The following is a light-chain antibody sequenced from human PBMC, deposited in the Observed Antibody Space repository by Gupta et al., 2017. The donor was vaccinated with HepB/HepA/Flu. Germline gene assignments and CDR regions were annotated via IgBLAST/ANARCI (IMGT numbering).Light chain of an antibody. CDR3: QHDYNYSWT. Sequence: DIHMTQSPSTLPASVGDRVTITCRASQSVNIWLAWYQQKPGKAPKLLIYKASSLESGVPSRFSGSGSGTEFTLTISSLQPDDFATYYCQHDYNYSWTFGQGTKVEI. V-gene: IGKV1-5*03. CDR2: KAS. J-gene: IGKJ1*01. CDR1: QSVNIW.